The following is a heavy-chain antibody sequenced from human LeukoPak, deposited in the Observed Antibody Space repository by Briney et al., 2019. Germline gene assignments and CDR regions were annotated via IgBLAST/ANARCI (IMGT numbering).Heavy chain of an antibody. CDR3: ARDAHSNSWYET. Sequence: GGSLRLSCAASGLTVSSNYMSWVRQAPGKGLEWVSVIYSGGSTYYADSVKGRFTISRDNSKNTLYLQMNTLNAEDTAVYYCARDAHSNSWYETWRQGTLVTVSS. CDR1: GLTVSSNY. D-gene: IGHD6-13*01. CDR2: IYSGGST. J-gene: IGHJ5*02. V-gene: IGHV3-53*01.